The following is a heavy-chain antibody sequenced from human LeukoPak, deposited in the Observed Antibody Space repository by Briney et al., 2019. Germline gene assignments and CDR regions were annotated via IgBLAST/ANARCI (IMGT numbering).Heavy chain of an antibody. CDR3: AKQLGYCSDGSCYFPY. CDR1: GFTFDEYA. D-gene: IGHD2-15*01. Sequence: GSLRLSCTASGFTFDEYAVSWFRQAPGKGLEWVGFIRSKPYGGTTESAASVKGRFSISRDDSKSIAYLQMNSLRAEDTAVYYCAKQLGYCSDGSCYFPYWGQGTLVTVSS. J-gene: IGHJ4*02. V-gene: IGHV3-49*03. CDR2: IRSKPYGGTT.